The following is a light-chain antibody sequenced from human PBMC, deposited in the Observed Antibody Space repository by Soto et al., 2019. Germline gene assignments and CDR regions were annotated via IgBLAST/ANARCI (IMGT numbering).Light chain of an antibody. CDR2: DVS. CDR3: CSYAGSYTFV. J-gene: IGLJ3*02. V-gene: IGLV2-11*01. CDR1: SSDVGAYNY. Sequence: QSALTQPRSVSGSPGQSVTISCTGTSSDVGAYNYVSWYQQHPGKVPKLMIYDVSRRPSGVPDRFSGSKSGNTASLTISGLQADDEADYYCCSYAGSYTFVFSGGTKLTVL.